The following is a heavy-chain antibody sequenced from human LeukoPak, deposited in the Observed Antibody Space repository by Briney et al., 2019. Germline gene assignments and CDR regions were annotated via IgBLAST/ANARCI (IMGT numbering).Heavy chain of an antibody. D-gene: IGHD3-10*01. CDR3: ASSRRITMVRGSPAFDY. CDR2: IYYSGST. CDR1: GGSISSYY. J-gene: IGHJ4*02. V-gene: IGHV4-59*12. Sequence: PSETLSLTCTVSGGSISSYYWSWIRQPPGKGLEWIGYIYYSGSTNYNPSLKSRVTISVDTSKNQFSLKLSSVTAADTAVYYCASSRRITMVRGSPAFDYWGQGTLVTVSS.